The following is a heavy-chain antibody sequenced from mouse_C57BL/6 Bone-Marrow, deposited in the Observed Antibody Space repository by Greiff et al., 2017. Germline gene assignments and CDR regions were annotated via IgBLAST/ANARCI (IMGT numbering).Heavy chain of an antibody. D-gene: IGHD1-1*01. Sequence: EVKLMESGGGLVKPGGSLKLSCAASGFTFSSYAMSWVRQTPEKRLEWVATISDGGSYTYYPDNVKGRFTISRDNAKNNLYLQMSHLKSEDTAVYYCARDYYGSSHFDYWGQGTTRTVSS. V-gene: IGHV5-4*01. J-gene: IGHJ2*01. CDR2: ISDGGSYT. CDR3: ARDYYGSSHFDY. CDR1: GFTFSSYA.